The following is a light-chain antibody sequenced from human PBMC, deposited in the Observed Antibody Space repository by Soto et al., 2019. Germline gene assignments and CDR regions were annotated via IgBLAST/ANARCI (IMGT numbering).Light chain of an antibody. CDR3: ATWDDGRSGWV. CDR1: SSNIASNN. CDR2: KNY. Sequence: QSVVTQPPSASGTPGQRVTISCSGSSSNIASNNVYWYQHLPGTAPTLLIYKNYQRPSGVPDRFSGSKSGTSASLAISGLRSEDEADYYCATWDDGRSGWVFGGGTKLTVL. V-gene: IGLV1-47*01. J-gene: IGLJ3*02.